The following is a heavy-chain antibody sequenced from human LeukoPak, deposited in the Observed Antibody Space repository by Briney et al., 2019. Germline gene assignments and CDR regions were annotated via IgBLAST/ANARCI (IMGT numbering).Heavy chain of an antibody. J-gene: IGHJ6*02. CDR3: AKDIQWLVPRGMDV. CDR1: GFTFSTYA. CDR2: ISGGGGNT. D-gene: IGHD6-19*01. Sequence: GGSLRLSCEASGFTFSTYAMSRVRQAPGKGLEWVSAISGGGGNTYYADSVKGRFTISRDNSKNTLYLQMNSLRAEDTAVYYCAKDIQWLVPRGMDVWGQGTTVTVCS. V-gene: IGHV3-23*01.